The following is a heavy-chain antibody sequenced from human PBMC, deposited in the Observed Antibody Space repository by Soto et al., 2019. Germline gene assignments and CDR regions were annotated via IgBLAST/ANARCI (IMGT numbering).Heavy chain of an antibody. J-gene: IGHJ4*01. CDR3: AGGMAYCTSGVCYSPLDY. CDR2: IIPIFGTA. V-gene: IGHV1-69*12. CDR1: GGTFSSYA. Sequence: QVQLVQSGAEVKKPRSSVKVSCKASGGTFSSYAISWVRQAPGQGLEWMGGIIPIFGTANYAQKFQGRDTITAHEPTSTASIEQSSLRSDDTAEYYCAGGMAYCTSGVCYSPLDYWGPGTLVTVSS. D-gene: IGHD2-8*01.